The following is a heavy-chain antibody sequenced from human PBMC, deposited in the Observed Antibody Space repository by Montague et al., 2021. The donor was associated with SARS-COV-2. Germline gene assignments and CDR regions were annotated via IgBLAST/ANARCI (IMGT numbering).Heavy chain of an antibody. CDR1: GGSISSSSYY. CDR3: ARQNGNDTPRSVDDIDGVLKLWELWVGESFDY. CDR2: IYYSGST. V-gene: IGHV4-39*01. Sequence: SETLSLTCTVSGGSISSSSYYWGWIRQPPGKGLEWIGSIYYSGSTYYNPSLKSRVTISVDTSKNQFSLKLSSVTAADTAVYYCARQNGNDTPRSVDDIDGVLKLWELWVGESFDYWGQGTLVTVSS. J-gene: IGHJ4*02. D-gene: IGHD3-10*01.